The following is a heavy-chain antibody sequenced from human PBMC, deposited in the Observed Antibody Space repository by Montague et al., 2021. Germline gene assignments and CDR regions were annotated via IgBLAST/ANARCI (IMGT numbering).Heavy chain of an antibody. Sequence: TLSLTCTVSGGSISSGSFYWSWIRQHPGKGPEWIGSIYDSGSTYYNPSLKSRLTISRDTSKNQVSLRLTSVTAAETAVYYCARSGGYCSGGRCDTFDYWGQGTMVTVSP. CDR3: ARSGGYCSGGRCDTFDY. D-gene: IGHD2-15*01. CDR2: IYDSGST. V-gene: IGHV4-31*03. CDR1: GGSISSGSFY. J-gene: IGHJ4*02.